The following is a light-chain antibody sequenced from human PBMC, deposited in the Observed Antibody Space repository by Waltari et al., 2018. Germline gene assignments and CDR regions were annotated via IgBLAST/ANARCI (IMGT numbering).Light chain of an antibody. CDR1: GRDIGAYDY. CDR2: DVS. Sequence: QSALTQPASVSGSPGQSITISCTGTGRDIGAYDYVSWYQHHPDNVPKVIIYDVSLRPSRISDRFSCSKSGNTASLTISGLKAEDEGDYYCSSFTTSDTLGIFGGGTKVTVL. J-gene: IGLJ2*01. V-gene: IGLV2-14*03. CDR3: SSFTTSDTLGI.